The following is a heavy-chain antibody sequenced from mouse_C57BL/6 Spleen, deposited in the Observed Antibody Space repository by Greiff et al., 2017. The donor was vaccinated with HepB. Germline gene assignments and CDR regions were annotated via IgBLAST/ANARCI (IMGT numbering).Heavy chain of an antibody. V-gene: IGHV2-2*01. D-gene: IGHD2-2*01. Sequence: VMLVESGPGLVQPSQSLSITCTVSGFSLTSYGVHWVRQSPGKGLEWLGVIWSGGSTDYNAAFISRLSISKDNSKSQVFFKMNSLQADDTAIYYCARKGLYGYDDAMDYWGQGTSVTVSS. CDR1: GFSLTSYG. CDR2: IWSGGST. J-gene: IGHJ4*01. CDR3: ARKGLYGYDDAMDY.